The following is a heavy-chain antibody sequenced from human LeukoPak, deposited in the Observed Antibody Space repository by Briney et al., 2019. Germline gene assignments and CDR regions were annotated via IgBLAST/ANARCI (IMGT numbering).Heavy chain of an antibody. J-gene: IGHJ4*02. CDR2: TSSSGDFI. Sequence: PGGSLGLSCAASGFTFSRYTMNWVRQAPGKGLEWVSSTSSSGDFIYYADSLKGRFTISRDHAKDSLYLQMNSLRAEDTAVYYCAREDYSSRYLDYWGQGALVTVSS. V-gene: IGHV3-21*01. CDR3: AREDYSSRYLDY. CDR1: GFTFSRYT. D-gene: IGHD1-26*01.